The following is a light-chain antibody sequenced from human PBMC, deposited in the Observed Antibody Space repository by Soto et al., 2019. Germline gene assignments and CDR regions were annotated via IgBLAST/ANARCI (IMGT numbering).Light chain of an antibody. CDR2: DAS. Sequence: EIVLTQSPATLSLSPGERATLSCRASQSISSYLAWYQQKPGQAPRLLIYDASNRATGIPARFSGSGSGTAFTLTISSLEPEDFAFYYCQQRRNWPLTFGPGTKVDIK. CDR1: QSISSY. CDR3: QQRRNWPLT. V-gene: IGKV3-11*01. J-gene: IGKJ3*01.